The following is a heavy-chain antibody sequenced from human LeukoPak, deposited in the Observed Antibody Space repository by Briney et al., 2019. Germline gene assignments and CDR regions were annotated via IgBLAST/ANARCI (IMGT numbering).Heavy chain of an antibody. Sequence: GGSLRLSCAASGFTFPHYSMHRVRQSPGKGLGWVSLISWDGGITYYADSVRGRFTISRDNSKNSLSLEMNSLRTEDTALYYCAKDSNTGGYSFGSWGQGTLVTVTS. CDR3: AKDSNTGGYSFGS. J-gene: IGHJ4*02. CDR1: GFTFPHYS. D-gene: IGHD5-12*01. V-gene: IGHV3-43*01. CDR2: ISWDGGIT.